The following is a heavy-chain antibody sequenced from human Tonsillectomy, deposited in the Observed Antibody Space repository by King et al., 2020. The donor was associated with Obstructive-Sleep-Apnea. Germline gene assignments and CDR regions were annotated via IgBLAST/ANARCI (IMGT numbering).Heavy chain of an antibody. CDR1: GYSCTDFW. CDR2: FYPVDSDV. Sequence: QLVQSGAEVKKPGESLRISCKGSGYSCTDFWIVWVRQMPGQVLAWMGMFYPVDSDVRYSPAFQGQITISADKSISTAYLQWSSLKASDTAMYYCTRQGFGERNYFDPWGQATLVTVSS. V-gene: IGHV5-51*01. D-gene: IGHD3-10*01. CDR3: TRQGFGERNYFDP. J-gene: IGHJ5*02.